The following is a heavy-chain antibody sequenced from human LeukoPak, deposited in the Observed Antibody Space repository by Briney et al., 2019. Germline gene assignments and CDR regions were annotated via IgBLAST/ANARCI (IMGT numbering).Heavy chain of an antibody. Sequence: GGSLRLSCAASGFTFSDYYMSWIRQAPGKGLEWVSYISSSGSTIYYADSVKGRFTISRDNAKNSLYLQMNSLRAEDTAVYYCARDIVVVPAAIESGMDVWGQGTTVTVSS. V-gene: IGHV3-11*01. CDR2: ISSSGSTI. CDR1: GFTFSDYY. J-gene: IGHJ6*02. CDR3: ARDIVVVPAAIESGMDV. D-gene: IGHD2-2*01.